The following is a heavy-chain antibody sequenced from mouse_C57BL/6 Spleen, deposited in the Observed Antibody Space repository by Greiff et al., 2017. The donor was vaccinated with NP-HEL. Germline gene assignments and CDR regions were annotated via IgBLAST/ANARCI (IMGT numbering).Heavy chain of an antibody. V-gene: IGHV1-74*01. CDR3: TRGDDIARYDFDY. J-gene: IGHJ2*01. CDR2: IHPADGDT. D-gene: IGHD2-14*01. CDR1: GYTFTSYW. Sequence: VQLQQSGAELVKPGASVKLSCKASGYTFTSYWMHWVKQRPGHGLEWIGTIHPADGDTNYNQKFKGKATLTVDKSSSTAYMQLSSLTSEDSAVYYCTRGDDIARYDFDYWGQGTTLTVSS.